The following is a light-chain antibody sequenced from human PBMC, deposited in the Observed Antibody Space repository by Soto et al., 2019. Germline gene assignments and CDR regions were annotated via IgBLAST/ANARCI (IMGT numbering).Light chain of an antibody. V-gene: IGLV2-14*01. J-gene: IGLJ2*01. CDR3: SSFPSSTTPHVV. CDR1: DSDVGGYDY. CDR2: GVT. Sequence: QSVLTQPASVSGFPGQSITISCTGTDSDVGGYDYVSWYQQHPGKAPKLMIYGVTNRPSGVSSRFSGSKSGNTASLTISGIQADDEANYYCSSFPSSTTPHVVFGGGPKLAVL.